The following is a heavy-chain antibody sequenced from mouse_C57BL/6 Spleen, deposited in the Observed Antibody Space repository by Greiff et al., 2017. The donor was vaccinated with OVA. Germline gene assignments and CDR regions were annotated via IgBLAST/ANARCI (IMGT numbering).Heavy chain of an antibody. CDR2: IYPGDGDT. CDR3: ARRHYYGSPFDY. J-gene: IGHJ2*01. D-gene: IGHD1-1*01. CDR1: GYAFSSYW. V-gene: IGHV1-80*01. Sequence: VQLQQSGAELVKPGASVKISCKASGYAFSSYWMNWVKQRPGKGLEWIGQIYPGDGDTNYNGKFKGKATLTADKSSSTAYMQLSSLTSEDSAVYFCARRHYYGSPFDYWGQGTTLTVSS.